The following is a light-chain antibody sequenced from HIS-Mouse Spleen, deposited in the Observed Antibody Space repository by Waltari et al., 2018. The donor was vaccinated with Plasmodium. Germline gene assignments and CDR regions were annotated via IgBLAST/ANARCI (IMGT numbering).Light chain of an antibody. V-gene: IGLV3-10*01. CDR3: YSTDSSGNHRV. CDR2: EDS. CDR1: ALPKKY. J-gene: IGLJ3*02. Sequence: SYELTQPPSVSVSPGQTARITCSGDALPKKYAYWYQQKSGQDPVLGIYEDSKRPSGNPERFSGSSSGIMATLTISGAQVEDEADYYCYSTDSSGNHRVFGGGTKLTVL.